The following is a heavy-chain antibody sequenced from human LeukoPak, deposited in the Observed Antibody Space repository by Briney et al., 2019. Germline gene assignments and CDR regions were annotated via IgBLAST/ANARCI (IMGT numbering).Heavy chain of an antibody. D-gene: IGHD3-22*01. CDR3: ARGPTRSSSSWFYDY. CDR2: INWNAVYT. Sequence: GGSLRLSCAASGFNFDGYAKSWVRQVPGKGLEWVSSINWNAVYTYYADSVKGRFTISRDTASNSLFLQMNGLRAEDSALYHCARGPTRSSSSWFYDYWGQGALVTVSS. CDR1: GFNFDGYA. J-gene: IGHJ4*02. V-gene: IGHV3-20*01.